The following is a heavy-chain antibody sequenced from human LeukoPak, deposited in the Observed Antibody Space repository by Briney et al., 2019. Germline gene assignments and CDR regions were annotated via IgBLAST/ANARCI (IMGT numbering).Heavy chain of an antibody. CDR3: ARDYYSYGLDV. Sequence: PSETLSLTCTVSGGSISSYYWSWIRQPPGKGPEWIGYIYYSGSTNYNPSLKSRVTISVDTSKNQFSLKLSSVTAADTAVYYCARDYYSYGLDVWGQGTTVTVSS. J-gene: IGHJ6*02. V-gene: IGHV4-59*01. CDR1: GGSISSYY. CDR2: IYYSGST.